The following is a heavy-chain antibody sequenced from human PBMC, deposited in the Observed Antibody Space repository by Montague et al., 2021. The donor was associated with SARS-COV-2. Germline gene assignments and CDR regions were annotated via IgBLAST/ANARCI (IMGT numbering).Heavy chain of an antibody. D-gene: IGHD3-16*01. CDR3: ARGRQGEDHFDY. V-gene: IGHV4-39*02. CDR2: VYCTGKT. CDR1: GATTNTGTHY. J-gene: IGHJ4*02. Sequence: SETLSLTCNVTGATTNTGTHYWGWIRQPPGKVREWIGSVYCTGKTYYNPSLKSRVTVSVDTSNNYFSLILTSVTAADTAVYYWARGRQGEDHFDYWGRGTLVTVSS.